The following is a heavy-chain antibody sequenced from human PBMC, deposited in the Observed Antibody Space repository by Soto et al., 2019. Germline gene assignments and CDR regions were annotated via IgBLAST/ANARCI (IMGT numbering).Heavy chain of an antibody. CDR3: ARDTREITRVRGVIPYYIYHMDV. V-gene: IGHV1-69*01. CDR1: GGTFNNYA. D-gene: IGHD3-10*01. J-gene: IGHJ6*02. CDR2: IIPAFGTP. Sequence: QVQLAQSGAEVKKRGSSVKVSCRVSGGTFNNYAISWVRQAPGEGLESMGGIIPAFGTPKYAQRFQDRVTISADVYAATAYMELTSLRSDDTAVYYCARDTREITRVRGVIPYYIYHMDVWGPGTTVAVSS.